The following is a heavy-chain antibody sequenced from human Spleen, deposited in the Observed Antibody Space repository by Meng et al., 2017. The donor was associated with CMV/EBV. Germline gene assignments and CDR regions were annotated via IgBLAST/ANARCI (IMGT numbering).Heavy chain of an antibody. CDR2: SYNGGNT. Sequence: SETLSLTCTVSGGSISVYYWTWIRQSPGKGLEWIGYSYNGGNTNYNPSLKSRVTISVDTSKNQFSLKLSSVTAADTAVYYCARGVEAAASGFFYYWGQGTLVTVSS. CDR3: ARGVEAAASGFFYY. V-gene: IGHV4-59*12. D-gene: IGHD6-13*01. CDR1: GGSISVYY. J-gene: IGHJ4*02.